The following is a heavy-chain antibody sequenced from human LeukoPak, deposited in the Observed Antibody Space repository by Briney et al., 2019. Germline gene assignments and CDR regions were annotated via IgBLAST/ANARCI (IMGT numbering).Heavy chain of an antibody. CDR1: DDSISSSSSY. CDR3: ARHLHGSASYCYNGMDV. V-gene: IGHV4-39*01. CDR2: IYHIGNT. Sequence: ASETLSLTCTVSDDSISSSSSYWGGIRQPPGKGLEWIAAIYHIGNTFYNPSLKSRVTISVYTSKSQFSLKLSSVTAADTAVYFCARHLHGSASYCYNGMDVWGQGTTVTVSS. J-gene: IGHJ6*02. D-gene: IGHD3-10*01.